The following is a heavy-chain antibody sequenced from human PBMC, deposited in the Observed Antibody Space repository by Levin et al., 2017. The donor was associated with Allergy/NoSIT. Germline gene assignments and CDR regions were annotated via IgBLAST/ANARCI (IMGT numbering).Heavy chain of an antibody. Sequence: GESLKISCKASGYTFTSYYMHWVRQAPGQGLEWMGIINPSGGSTSYAQKFQGRVTMTRDTSTSTVYMELSSLRSEDTAVYYCATGGLVVVVAAFDAFDIWGQGTMVTVSS. CDR1: GYTFTSYY. CDR2: INPSGGST. D-gene: IGHD2-15*01. CDR3: ATGGLVVVVAAFDAFDI. V-gene: IGHV1-46*03. J-gene: IGHJ3*02.